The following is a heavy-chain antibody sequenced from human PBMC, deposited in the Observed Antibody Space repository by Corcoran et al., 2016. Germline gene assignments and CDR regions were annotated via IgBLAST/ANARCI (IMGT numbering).Heavy chain of an antibody. V-gene: IGHV5-51*01. Sequence: EVQLVQSGAEVRKPGASLEISCKGSGYSFTSYWIGWVRQMPGKGLAWMWIIYPGYSDTRYSPSFQGQVTISAEISISTACLQWSSLKVSDTAMYDCARHREVDTAMDDWGQGTLVTVSS. D-gene: IGHD5-18*01. CDR3: ARHREVDTAMDD. CDR2: IYPGYSDT. CDR1: GYSFTSYW. J-gene: IGHJ4*02.